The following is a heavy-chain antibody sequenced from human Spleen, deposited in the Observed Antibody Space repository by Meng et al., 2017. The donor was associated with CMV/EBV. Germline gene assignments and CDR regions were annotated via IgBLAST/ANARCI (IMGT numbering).Heavy chain of an antibody. Sequence: DVRAVVSGVGFVQPGGSLRFSCEGSGFTFSRYWMHWVRQAPGKGLVWVSRINSDGSSTSYADSVKGRFTISRDNAKNTLYLQMNSLRVEDTAVYYCAKDPTGTTRGYFDYWGQGTLVTVSS. J-gene: IGHJ4*02. CDR3: AKDPTGTTRGYFDY. D-gene: IGHD1-1*01. V-gene: IGHV3-74*01. CDR2: INSDGSST. CDR1: GFTFSRYW.